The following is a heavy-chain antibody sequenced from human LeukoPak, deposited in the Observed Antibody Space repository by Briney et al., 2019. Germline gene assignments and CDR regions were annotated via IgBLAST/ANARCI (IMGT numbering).Heavy chain of an antibody. CDR2: IYPIDSDI. Sequence: GESLKISCKGSGYSFTSCWIGWVRQMPGKGLEWVGIIYPIDSDIRYSPSFQGQVAISADKSISTAYLQWSSLKASDTAIYYCARSNHYDLDYWGQGTLVTVSS. CDR1: GYSFTSCW. D-gene: IGHD5-12*01. J-gene: IGHJ4*02. CDR3: ARSNHYDLDY. V-gene: IGHV5-51*01.